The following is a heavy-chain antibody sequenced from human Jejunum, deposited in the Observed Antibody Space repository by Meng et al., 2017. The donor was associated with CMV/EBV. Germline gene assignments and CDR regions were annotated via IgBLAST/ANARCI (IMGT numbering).Heavy chain of an antibody. CDR1: GRTLSTYA. V-gene: IGHV3-23*01. CDR3: TSGRPGDFGH. D-gene: IGHD1-1*01. J-gene: IGHJ4*02. CDR2: ITSDGAP. Sequence: LRRSCVVSGRTLSTYALNWVRQAPGRGLEWVSGITSDGAPYYADSVKGRFTISRDNSKSTHYLQLSSLRAEDTALYYCTSGRPGDFGHWAQGTLVTVSS.